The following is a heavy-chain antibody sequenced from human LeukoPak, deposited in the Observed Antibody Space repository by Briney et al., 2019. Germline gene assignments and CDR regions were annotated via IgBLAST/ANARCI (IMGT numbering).Heavy chain of an antibody. D-gene: IGHD3-10*01. CDR1: GGSFSGYY. Sequence: SETLSLTCAVYGGSFSGYYWSWIRQPPGKGLEWIGEINHSGSTNYNPSLKSRVTISVDTSKNQFSLKLSSVPAADTAVYYCARKGVIHYYGSGSYVYWGQGTLVTVSA. J-gene: IGHJ4*02. CDR2: INHSGST. CDR3: ARKGVIHYYGSGSYVY. V-gene: IGHV4-34*01.